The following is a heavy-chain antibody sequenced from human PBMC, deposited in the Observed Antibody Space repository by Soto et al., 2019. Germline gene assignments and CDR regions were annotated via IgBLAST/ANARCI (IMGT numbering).Heavy chain of an antibody. D-gene: IGHD3-10*01. CDR1: GGSFRGYY. Sequence: SETLSLTCAVHGGSFRGYYWSWIRQPPGKGLEWIGEINHSGGTNYKPSLKSRVSISVDASKNQFSLQLTSVTAADTAVYYCARLWSSNEGSSWGQGTLGTISS. J-gene: IGHJ4*02. V-gene: IGHV4-34*01. CDR3: ARLWSSNEGSS. CDR2: INHSGGT.